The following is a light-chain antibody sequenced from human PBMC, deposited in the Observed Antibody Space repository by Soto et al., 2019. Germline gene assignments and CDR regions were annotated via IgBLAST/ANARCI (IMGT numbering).Light chain of an antibody. Sequence: EIVWTQSPGTLSLSPGERATLSCRASQSVSSIYLAWYQQKPGQAPRLLIYGASSRATGIPDRVSGSGSGTDFALTISRLEPEDFAVYYCQHLGNSPYTCGQGTKVEIK. J-gene: IGKJ2*01. V-gene: IGKV3-20*01. CDR3: QHLGNSPYT. CDR1: QSVSSIY. CDR2: GAS.